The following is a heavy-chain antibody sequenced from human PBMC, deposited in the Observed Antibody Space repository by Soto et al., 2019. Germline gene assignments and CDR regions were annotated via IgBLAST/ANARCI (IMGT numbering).Heavy chain of an antibody. CDR3: AKDINYDSSGYPYYFDY. J-gene: IGHJ4*02. V-gene: IGHV3-9*01. Sequence: LRLSCAASGFTFDDYAMHWVRQAPGKGLEWVSGISWNSGSIGYADSVKGRFTISRDNAKNSLYLQMNSLRAEDTALYYCAKDINYDSSGYPYYFDYWGQGTLVTVSS. CDR2: ISWNSGSI. CDR1: GFTFDDYA. D-gene: IGHD3-22*01.